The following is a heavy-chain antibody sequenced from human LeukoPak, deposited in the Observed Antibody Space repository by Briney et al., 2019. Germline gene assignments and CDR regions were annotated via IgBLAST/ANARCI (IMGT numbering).Heavy chain of an antibody. V-gene: IGHV3-30*03. CDR1: GFTFSSYG. CDR2: ISYDGSNK. CDR3: ARDTKQYHY. Sequence: PGRSLRLSCAASGFTFSSYGMHRVRQAPGKGLEWVAVISYDGSNKYYADSVKGRFTISRDNSKNTLYLQMNSLRAEDTAVYYCARDTKQYHYWGQGTLVTVSS. D-gene: IGHD2-2*01. J-gene: IGHJ4*02.